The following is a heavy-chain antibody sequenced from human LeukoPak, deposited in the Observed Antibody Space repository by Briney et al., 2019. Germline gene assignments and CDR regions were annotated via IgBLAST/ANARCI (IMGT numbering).Heavy chain of an antibody. D-gene: IGHD2-15*01. CDR3: ATLAGLHRAY. CDR1: GFTFSSYA. V-gene: IGHV3-23*01. J-gene: IGHJ4*02. Sequence: GGSLRLSCAASGFTFSSYAMSWVRQAPGKGLEWVSAISGSGGSTYYADSVKGRFTISRDNSKKKLYLQMNSLRAEDTAVYYCATLAGLHRAYWGQGTLVTVSS. CDR2: ISGSGGST.